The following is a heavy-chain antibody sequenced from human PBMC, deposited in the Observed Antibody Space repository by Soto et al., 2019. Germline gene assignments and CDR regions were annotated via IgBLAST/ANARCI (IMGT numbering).Heavy chain of an antibody. J-gene: IGHJ4*02. V-gene: IGHV3-23*01. CDR3: AKWTYLDF. CDR1: GFSFASFA. D-gene: IGHD5-12*01. CDR2: IVVSDAKT. Sequence: GGSLRLSCTTSGFSFASFALTWVRQAPGQGLEWVATIVVSDAKTHYADSVKGRFSISRDTSRNTVYLQMNNLRADGTAIYYCAKWTYLDFWGQGTRVTVSS.